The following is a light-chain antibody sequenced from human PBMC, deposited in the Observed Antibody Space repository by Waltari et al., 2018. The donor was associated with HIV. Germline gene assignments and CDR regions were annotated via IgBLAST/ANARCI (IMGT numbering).Light chain of an antibody. CDR2: DVS. CDR1: SSAVGGYTY. J-gene: IGLJ2*01. V-gene: IGLV2-11*01. Sequence: QSALTQPRSVSGTPGQSVTISCTGTSSAVGGYTYVSWYQQPPGKAPKLMIYDVSKRPSGVPDRFSGSKSGNTASLTISGLQAEDEADYYCCSYAGSYTVFGGGTKLTVL. CDR3: CSYAGSYTV.